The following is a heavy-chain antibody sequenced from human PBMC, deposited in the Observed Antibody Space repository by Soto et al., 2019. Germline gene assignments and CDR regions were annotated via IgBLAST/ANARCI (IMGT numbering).Heavy chain of an antibody. CDR3: ARDGGVHDYGDYYYYYMDV. Sequence: QVQLQESGPGLVKPSGTLSLTCAVSSGSISSSNWWSWVRQPPGKGLEWIGEIYHSGSTNYNPSLNRRVTTSVDKSKNQFALNLSSVTAADTAVYYCARDGGVHDYGDYYYYYMDVWGKGTTVTVSS. CDR2: IYHSGST. D-gene: IGHD4-17*01. CDR1: SGSISSSNW. J-gene: IGHJ6*03. V-gene: IGHV4-4*02.